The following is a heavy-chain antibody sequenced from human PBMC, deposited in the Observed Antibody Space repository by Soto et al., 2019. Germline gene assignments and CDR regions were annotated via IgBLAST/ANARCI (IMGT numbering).Heavy chain of an antibody. CDR2: ISYDGSHK. D-gene: IGHD4-4*01. J-gene: IGHJ6*02. Sequence: QVQLVESGGGVVQPGRSLRLSCAASGFTFRNYGMHWVRQAPGKGLVWVTVISYDGSHKYYADSVKGRFTISRDNSKNTVYLEMNSLRDEDTAVYYCAKRRGDHSNYSWGIEVWGQGTTVTVSS. CDR1: GFTFRNYG. V-gene: IGHV3-30*18. CDR3: AKRRGDHSNYSWGIEV.